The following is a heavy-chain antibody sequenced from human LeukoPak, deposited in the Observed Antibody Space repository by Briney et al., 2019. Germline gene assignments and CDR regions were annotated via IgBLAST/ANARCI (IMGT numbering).Heavy chain of an antibody. Sequence: SETLSLTCTVSGGSISSYYWSWIRQPPGKGLEWIGYIYYSGSTNYNPSLKGRVTISVDTSKNQFSLKLSSVTAADTAVYYCARDSDCSGGSCYFDYWGQGTLVTVSS. V-gene: IGHV4-59*01. CDR1: GGSISSYY. CDR3: ARDSDCSGGSCYFDY. J-gene: IGHJ4*02. D-gene: IGHD2-15*01. CDR2: IYYSGST.